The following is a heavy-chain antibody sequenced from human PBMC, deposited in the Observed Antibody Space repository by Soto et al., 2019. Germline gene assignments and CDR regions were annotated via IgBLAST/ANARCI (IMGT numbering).Heavy chain of an antibody. Sequence: GESLKISCKGSGYSFTSYWIGWVRQMPGKGLKWMGIIYPGDSDTRYSPSFQGQVTISADKSISTAYLQWSSLKASDTAMYYCARLSYDFWSGYYTAIDYWGQGTLVTVSS. D-gene: IGHD3-3*01. J-gene: IGHJ4*02. V-gene: IGHV5-51*01. CDR2: IYPGDSDT. CDR1: GYSFTSYW. CDR3: ARLSYDFWSGYYTAIDY.